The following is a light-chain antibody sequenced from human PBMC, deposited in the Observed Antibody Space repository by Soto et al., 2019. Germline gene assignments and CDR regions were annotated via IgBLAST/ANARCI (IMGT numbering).Light chain of an antibody. CDR1: SSDVGGSNY. Sequence: QSALTQPASVSGSPGQSITISCTGTSSDVGGSNYVSWYQQHPGKAPKLMIYEVSNRPSGVSNRFSGSKSDNTASLTISGLQGEDEADYHCSSYTSSSTWVFGGGTQLTVL. J-gene: IGLJ7*01. CDR2: EVS. CDR3: SSYTSSSTWV. V-gene: IGLV2-14*01.